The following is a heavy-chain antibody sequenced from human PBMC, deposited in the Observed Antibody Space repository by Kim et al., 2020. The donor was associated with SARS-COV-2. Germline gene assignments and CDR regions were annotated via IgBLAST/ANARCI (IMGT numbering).Heavy chain of an antibody. CDR2: IGAYNGNT. Sequence: ASVKVSCQASGYTFTNYGITWVRQAPGQGLEWMGWIGAYNGNTNYAHKLQGRVTLTTDTSTSTAYMGLRSLTSDYTAVYYCARALGTVTTGNWFDPWGQGTLVTVSS. CDR1: GYTFTNYG. V-gene: IGHV1-18*01. CDR3: ARALGTVTTGNWFDP. D-gene: IGHD4-17*01. J-gene: IGHJ5*02.